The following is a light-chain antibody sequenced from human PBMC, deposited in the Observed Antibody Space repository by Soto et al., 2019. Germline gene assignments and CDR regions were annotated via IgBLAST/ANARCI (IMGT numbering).Light chain of an antibody. J-gene: IGKJ2*01. CDR2: DTS. V-gene: IGKV3-11*01. Sequence: EVVLTQSPVTLSLSPGERATLSCRASQSVGTFLAWYQQKPGQAPRLIIYDTSNRATGIPARVSGTGSGTDFALTISSVEPEDLAVYFWQHRTNWPRTFGQGTKRDIK. CDR3: QHRTNWPRT. CDR1: QSVGTF.